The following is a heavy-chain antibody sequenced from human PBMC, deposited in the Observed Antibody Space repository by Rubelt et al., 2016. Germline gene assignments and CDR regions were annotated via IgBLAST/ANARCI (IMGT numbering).Heavy chain of an antibody. V-gene: IGHV4-34*01. Sequence: QVQLQQWGAGLLKPSETLSLTCAVYGGSISSSSYYWGWIRQPPGKGLEWIGEVNHSGSTNYNPSRKARLPISVDTSKNPFSLKLSAVTAAGTAVYYCARLYYYDSSGYYPHFDYWGQGTLVTVSS. CDR2: VNHSGST. J-gene: IGHJ4*02. CDR1: GGSISSSSYY. CDR3: ARLYYYDSSGYYPHFDY. D-gene: IGHD3-22*01.